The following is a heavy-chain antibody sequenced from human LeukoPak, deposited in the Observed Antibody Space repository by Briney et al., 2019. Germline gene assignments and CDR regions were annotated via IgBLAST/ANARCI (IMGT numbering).Heavy chain of an antibody. V-gene: IGHV3-7*01. CDR2: IKQDGSEK. CDR1: GFTFSSYW. CDR3: ARDKGPVPAAIPPGGY. D-gene: IGHD2-2*01. Sequence: PGGSLRLSCAASGFTFSSYWMSWVRQAPGKGLEWVANIKQDGSEKYYVDSVKGRFTISRDNAKNSLYLQMNSLRAEDTAVYYCARDKGPVPAAIPPGGYWGQGTLVTVSS. J-gene: IGHJ4*02.